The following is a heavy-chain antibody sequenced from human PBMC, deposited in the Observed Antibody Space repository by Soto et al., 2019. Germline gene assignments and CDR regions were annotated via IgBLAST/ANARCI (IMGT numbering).Heavy chain of an antibody. D-gene: IGHD4-4*01. Sequence: ASVKVSCKASGYMFTSYDINWVRQATGQGPEWLGWMNPNSGNTGYAQKFQGRVSMTRNPSISTAYMELSSLRSEDTAVYYCARDSDGNSGCFDPWGQGTLVTVSS. CDR1: GYMFTSYD. J-gene: IGHJ5*02. V-gene: IGHV1-8*01. CDR3: ARDSDGNSGCFDP. CDR2: MNPNSGNT.